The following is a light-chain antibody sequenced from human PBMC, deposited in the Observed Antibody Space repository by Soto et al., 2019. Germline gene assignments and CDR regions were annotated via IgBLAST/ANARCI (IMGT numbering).Light chain of an antibody. CDR2: GVS. V-gene: IGKV3-15*01. Sequence: EIVVTRSPGTLSVTPRETARLCCRTSQRLSSNLAWYQQKPGQAPRLLIYGVSTRATGVPARGRGSGSGTEATLAFSSLQSEDLAVSYWLQYPNWLPATFGGGTKVDIK. CDR3: LQYPNWLPAT. CDR1: QRLSSN. J-gene: IGKJ4*01.